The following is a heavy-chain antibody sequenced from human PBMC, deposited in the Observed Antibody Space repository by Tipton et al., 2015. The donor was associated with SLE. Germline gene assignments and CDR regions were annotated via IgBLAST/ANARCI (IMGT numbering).Heavy chain of an antibody. V-gene: IGHV4-39*07. CDR2: MIDSGST. CDR1: GGSISRTTYY. CDR3: ARLSGDSTWYVDL. Sequence: TLSLTCSVSGGSISRTTYYWGWIRQAPGKGLEWVGSMIDSGSTYSTPSLKGRVTISVDTSKNQFSLRLSSVTAADTAVYYCARLSGDSTWYVDLWGRGTLVTVSS. D-gene: IGHD7-27*01. J-gene: IGHJ2*01.